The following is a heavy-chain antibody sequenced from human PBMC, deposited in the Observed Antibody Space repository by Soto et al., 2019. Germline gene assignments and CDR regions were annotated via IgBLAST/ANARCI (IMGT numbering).Heavy chain of an antibody. Sequence: GASVKVSCKASGGTFSSYAISWVRQAPGQGLEWMGGIIPIFGTANYAQKFQGRVTITADESTSTAYMELSSLRSEDTAVYYCAGGVTIFGVVINYYYYGMDVWGQGTTVTVS. CDR3: AGGVTIFGVVINYYYYGMDV. D-gene: IGHD3-3*01. CDR2: IIPIFGTA. V-gene: IGHV1-69*13. J-gene: IGHJ6*02. CDR1: GGTFSSYA.